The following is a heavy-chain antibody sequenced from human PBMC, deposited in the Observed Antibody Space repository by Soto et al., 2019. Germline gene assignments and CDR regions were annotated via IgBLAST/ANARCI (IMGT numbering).Heavy chain of an antibody. V-gene: IGHV5-10-1*01. CDR1: GYSFTSYW. CDR2: IDPSDSYT. J-gene: IGHJ6*02. Sequence: GESLKISCKGSGYSFTSYWISWVRQMPGKGLEWMGRIDPSDSYTNYSPSFQGHVTISADKSISTAYLQWSSLKASDTAMYYCARQGYCSSTSCYVNYYYYYGMDVWGQGTTVTVSS. D-gene: IGHD2-2*01. CDR3: ARQGYCSSTSCYVNYYYYYGMDV.